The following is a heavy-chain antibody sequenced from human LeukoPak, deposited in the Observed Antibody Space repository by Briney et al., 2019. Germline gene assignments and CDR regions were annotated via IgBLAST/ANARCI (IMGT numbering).Heavy chain of an antibody. V-gene: IGHV3-30*02. CDR3: AKEGSGWYYLDY. CDR1: GFSFSSYY. D-gene: IGHD6-19*01. J-gene: IGHJ4*02. CDR2: IESDGSSK. Sequence: PGESLTLSCAASGFSFSSYYIHWVRQAPGKGLEWVTFIESDGSSKYYADSVKGRFTISRDNSKNTVYVEMINLGPEDTAVYYCAKEGSGWYYLDYWGQGTVVTVSS.